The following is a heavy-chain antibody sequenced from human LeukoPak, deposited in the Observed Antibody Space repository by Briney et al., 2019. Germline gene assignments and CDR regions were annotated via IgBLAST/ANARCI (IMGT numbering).Heavy chain of an antibody. D-gene: IGHD2-2*01. CDR1: GYTFTSYY. V-gene: IGHV1-46*01. CDR3: ARATKVVPAASPSYYYYGMDV. Sequence: ASVKVSCKASGYTFTSYYMHWVRQAPGQGLEWMGIINPSGGSTSYAQKFQGRVTMTRDTSTSTVYMELSSLRSEDTAVYYCARATKVVPAASPSYYYYGMDVWGKGTTVTVSS. J-gene: IGHJ6*04. CDR2: INPSGGST.